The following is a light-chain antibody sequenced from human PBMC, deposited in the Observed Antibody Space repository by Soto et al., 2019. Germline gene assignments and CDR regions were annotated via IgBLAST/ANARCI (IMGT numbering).Light chain of an antibody. Sequence: QSALAQPRSVSGSPGQAVTISCTGTSSDVGGYNYVSWYQQHPGKAPKLVIYDVSKRPSGVPDRFSGSKSGNTASLTISGLQAEDEADYYCCSYAGSYTLPYVFGTGTKVTVL. V-gene: IGLV2-11*01. J-gene: IGLJ1*01. CDR2: DVS. CDR3: CSYAGSYTLPYV. CDR1: SSDVGGYNY.